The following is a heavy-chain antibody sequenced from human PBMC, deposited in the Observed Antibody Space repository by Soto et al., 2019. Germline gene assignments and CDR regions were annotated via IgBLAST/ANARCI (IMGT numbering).Heavy chain of an antibody. CDR3: VSGRYDSVRLGMDV. CDR1: GFTVRSNY. CDR2: LNSGGST. V-gene: IGHV3-66*01. J-gene: IGHJ6*02. Sequence: EVQLVESGGGLVHPGGSLRLSCAASGFTVRSNYMTWVRQAPGKGLEWVSLLNSGGSTNYADSVKGRFTISRDISKNTVYLQMNSLRAEDTAVYYCVSGRYDSVRLGMDVWGQGTTVTVSS. D-gene: IGHD3-3*01.